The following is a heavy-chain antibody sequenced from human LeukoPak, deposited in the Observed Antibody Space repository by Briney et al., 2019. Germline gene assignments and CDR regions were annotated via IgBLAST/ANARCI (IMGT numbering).Heavy chain of an antibody. V-gene: IGHV5-51*01. Sequence: GESLKISCKGSGYNFASYWIAWVRQMPGKGLEWMGIIYPGDSDTRYSPSFQGQVTISADKSISTAYLQWSSLKASDTAMYYCATRLRRVRAFDIWGQGTMVTVSS. CDR2: IYPGDSDT. D-gene: IGHD6-19*01. J-gene: IGHJ3*02. CDR3: ATRLRRVRAFDI. CDR1: GYNFASYW.